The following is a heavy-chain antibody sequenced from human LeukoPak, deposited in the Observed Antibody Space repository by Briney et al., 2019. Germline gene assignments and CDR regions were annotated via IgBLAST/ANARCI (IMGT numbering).Heavy chain of an antibody. CDR2: IYYSGST. J-gene: IGHJ3*02. CDR3: ARGYYYDSSGYYEDAFDI. V-gene: IGHV4-39*07. CDR1: GGSISSSSYY. Sequence: SETLSLTCTVSGGSISSSSYYWGWIRQPPGKGLEWIGSIYYSGSTYYNPSLKSRVTISVDTSKNQFSLKLSSVTAADTAVYYCARGYYYDSSGYYEDAFDIWGQGTMVTVSS. D-gene: IGHD3-22*01.